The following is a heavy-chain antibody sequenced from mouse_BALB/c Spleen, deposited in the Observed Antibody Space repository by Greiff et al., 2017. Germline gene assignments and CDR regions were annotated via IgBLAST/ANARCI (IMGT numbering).Heavy chain of an antibody. CDR3: NVATVVAGDY. CDR2: IDPENGDT. V-gene: IGHV14-4*02. D-gene: IGHD1-1*01. CDR1: GFNIKDYY. J-gene: IGHJ2*01. Sequence: VQLQQSGAELVRSGASVKLSCTASGFNIKDYYMHWVKQRPEQGLEWIGWIDPENGDTEYAPKFQGKATMTADTSSNTAYLQLSSLTSEDTAVYYCNVATVVAGDYWGQGTTLTVSS.